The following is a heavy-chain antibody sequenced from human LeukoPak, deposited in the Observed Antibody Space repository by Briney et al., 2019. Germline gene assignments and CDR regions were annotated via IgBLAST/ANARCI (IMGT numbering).Heavy chain of an antibody. CDR3: AKRGSTSYHFDS. CDR2: ISGNGVGT. Sequence: PGGSLRLSCAASGFTFSDYYMSWIRQAPGKGLEWVSSISGNGVGTYYADSVKGRFTISRDNSKNSLNLQMNSLRVEDTAVYYCAKRGSTSYHFDSWGQGTLVTVSS. D-gene: IGHD2-2*01. CDR1: GFTFSDYY. J-gene: IGHJ4*02. V-gene: IGHV3-23*01.